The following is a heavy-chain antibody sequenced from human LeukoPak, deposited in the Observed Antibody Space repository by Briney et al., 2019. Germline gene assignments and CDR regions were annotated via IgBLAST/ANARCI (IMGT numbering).Heavy chain of an antibody. V-gene: IGHV1-2*02. J-gene: IGHJ4*02. CDR3: ARPARRCSSTSCSPDY. CDR1: GYTFTGYY. CDR2: INPSSGGT. D-gene: IGHD2-2*01. Sequence: ASVKVSCKASGYTFTGYYMHWVRQAPGQGLEWMGWINPSSGGTNYAQKFQGRVTMTRDTSISTAYMELSRLRSDDTAVYYCARPARRCSSTSCSPDYWGQGTLVTVSS.